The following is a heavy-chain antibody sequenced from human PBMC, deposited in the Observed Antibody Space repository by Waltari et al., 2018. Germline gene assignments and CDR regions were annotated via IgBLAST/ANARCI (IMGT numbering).Heavy chain of an antibody. CDR3: TRSDPRGSGYDY. V-gene: IGHV3-49*04. CDR1: GFTFGDYA. J-gene: IGHJ4*02. D-gene: IGHD6-19*01. Sequence: EVQLVESGGGLVQPGRSLRLSCTASGFTFGDYAMSWVRQAPGKGLEWVGFIRSKAYGVTTEYAASVKGRFTISRDDSTSIAYLQMNSLKTEDTAVYYCTRSDPRGSGYDYWGQGTLVTVSS. CDR2: IRSKAYGVTT.